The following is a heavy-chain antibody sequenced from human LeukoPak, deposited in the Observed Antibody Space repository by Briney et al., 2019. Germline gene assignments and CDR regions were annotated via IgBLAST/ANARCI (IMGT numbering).Heavy chain of an antibody. CDR1: GFTFSSYA. D-gene: IGHD2-15*01. V-gene: IGHV3-23*01. Sequence: GGSLRLSCAASGFTFSSYAMSWVRQAPGKGLEWVSAISGSGGSTYYADSVKGRFTISRDNAKNSLYLQMNSLRAEDTAVYYCARDPLPVDYWGQGTLVTVSS. J-gene: IGHJ4*02. CDR2: ISGSGGST. CDR3: ARDPLPVDY.